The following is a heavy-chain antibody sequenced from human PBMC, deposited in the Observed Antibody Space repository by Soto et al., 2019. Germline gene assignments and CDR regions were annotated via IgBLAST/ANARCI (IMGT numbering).Heavy chain of an antibody. CDR2: IIPIFGTA. D-gene: IGHD6-13*01. V-gene: IGHV1-69*13. CDR3: ARGSDYSSSWYSAGYYYYGMDV. CDR1: GGTFSSYA. Sequence: SVKVSCKASGGTFSSYAIRWVRQAPGQGLEWMGGIIPIFGTANYAQKFQGRVTITADESTSTAYMELSSLRSEDTAVYYCARGSDYSSSWYSAGYYYYGMDVWGQGTTVTVSS. J-gene: IGHJ6*02.